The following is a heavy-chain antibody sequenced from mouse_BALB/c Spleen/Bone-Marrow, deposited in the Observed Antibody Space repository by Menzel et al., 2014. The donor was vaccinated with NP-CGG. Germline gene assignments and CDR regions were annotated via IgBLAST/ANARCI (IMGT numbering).Heavy chain of an antibody. J-gene: IGHJ4*01. Sequence: DVMLVESGGGLVKPGGSLKLSCAASGFTFSDYYMYWVRQTPEKRLEWVATISDGGSYTYYPDSVKGRSTISRDNAKNNLYLQMSSLKSEDTAMYYCARVLRPHYYAMDYWGQGTSVTVSS. CDR2: ISDGGSYT. D-gene: IGHD1-2*01. CDR3: ARVLRPHYYAMDY. CDR1: GFTFSDYY. V-gene: IGHV5-4*02.